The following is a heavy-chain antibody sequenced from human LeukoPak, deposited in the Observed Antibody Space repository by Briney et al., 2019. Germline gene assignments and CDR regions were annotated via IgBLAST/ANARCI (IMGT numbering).Heavy chain of an antibody. CDR3: ARDKLLWFGELLED. D-gene: IGHD3-10*01. Sequence: PGRSLRLSCAASGFTFSSYAMHWVRQAPGKGLEWVAVISYDGSNKYYADSVKGRFTISRDNSKNTLYLQMNSLRAEDTAVYYCARDKLLWFGELLEDWGQGTLVTVSS. V-gene: IGHV3-30-3*01. CDR1: GFTFSSYA. CDR2: ISYDGSNK. J-gene: IGHJ4*02.